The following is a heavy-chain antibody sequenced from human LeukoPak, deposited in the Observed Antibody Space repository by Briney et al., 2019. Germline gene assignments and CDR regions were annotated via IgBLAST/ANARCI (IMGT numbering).Heavy chain of an antibody. J-gene: IGHJ4*02. CDR3: ARESNSGYYLSY. V-gene: IGHV3-66*01. CDR2: IYSGGRT. CDR1: GFTVSSNY. Sequence: PGGSLRLSCAASGFTVSSNYMSWVRQAPGKGPEWVSVIYSGGRTYYADSVKGRFTISRDNSKNTLYLQMNSLRAEDTAVYYCARESNSGYYLSYWGQGPLVTVSS. D-gene: IGHD3-22*01.